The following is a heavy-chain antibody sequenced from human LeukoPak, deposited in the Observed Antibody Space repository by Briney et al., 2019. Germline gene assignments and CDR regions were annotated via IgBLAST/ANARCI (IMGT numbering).Heavy chain of an antibody. CDR3: VRHMENNEGSGSYGYFDL. CDR2: FYYIGTR. Sequence: SETLSLTCGVSDYSIAVSCYYCSLIRHSRERLLERPRNFYYIGTRYENQSLKSRVRVSVDTSKNQFSLKLTSMTAADTAVYYCVRHMENNEGSGSYGYFDLWGQGILVTVSS. D-gene: IGHD1-26*01. CDR1: DYSIAVSCYY. J-gene: IGHJ4*02. V-gene: IGHV4-39*01.